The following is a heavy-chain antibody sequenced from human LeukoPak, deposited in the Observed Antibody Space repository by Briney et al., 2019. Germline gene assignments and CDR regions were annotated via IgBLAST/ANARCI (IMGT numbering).Heavy chain of an antibody. CDR3: GKAEGYCSSTSCYFNWFDP. J-gene: IGHJ5*02. D-gene: IGHD2-2*01. Sequence: PGASLRLSCAASGFTFSSYAMSWVRQAPGKGLEWVSAISGSGGSTYYADSVKGRFTISRDNSKNTLYLQMNSLRAEDTAVYYCGKAEGYCSSTSCYFNWFDPWGQGTLVTVSS. CDR1: GFTFSSYA. V-gene: IGHV3-23*01. CDR2: ISGSGGST.